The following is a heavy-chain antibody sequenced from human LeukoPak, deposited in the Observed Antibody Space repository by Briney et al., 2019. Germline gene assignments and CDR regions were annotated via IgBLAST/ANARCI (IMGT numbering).Heavy chain of an antibody. CDR2: IKQDGSEK. J-gene: IGHJ4*02. D-gene: IGHD4-17*01. V-gene: IGHV3-7*05. CDR1: GFTFSSYW. CDR3: AKSYGDYLGYFDS. Sequence: GGSLRLSCAASGFTFSSYWMSWVRQAPGKGLEWVANIKQDGSEKYYVDSVKGRFTISRDNAKNSLYLQMNSLRAEDTAVYYCAKSYGDYLGYFDSWGQGTLVTVSS.